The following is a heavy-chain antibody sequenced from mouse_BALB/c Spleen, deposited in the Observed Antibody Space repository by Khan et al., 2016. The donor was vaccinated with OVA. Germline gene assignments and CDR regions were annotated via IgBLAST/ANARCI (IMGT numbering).Heavy chain of an antibody. CDR2: VSTGSSYT. Sequence: EVKLMESGGDLVKPGGSLKLSCAASGFTFSTYGMSWVRQAPDKRLEWVATVSTGSSYTYYPDSVKGRFTISRDNAKNTLYLQMSGLRSEDTAMFYCTRLAYYYDSEGFAYWGQGTLVTVSA. CDR1: GFTFSTYG. CDR3: TRLAYYYDSEGFAY. J-gene: IGHJ3*01. D-gene: IGHD1-1*01. V-gene: IGHV5-6*01.